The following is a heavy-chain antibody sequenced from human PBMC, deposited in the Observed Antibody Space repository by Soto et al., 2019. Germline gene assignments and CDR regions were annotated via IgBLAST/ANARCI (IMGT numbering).Heavy chain of an antibody. D-gene: IGHD2-2*01. J-gene: IGHJ4*02. CDR3: ATDYSSTGYGLVY. V-gene: IGHV3-33*01. CDR1: GFTFSSHG. CDR2: IWSDGSNE. Sequence: PGGSLRLSCAACGFTFSSHGMHWVRQAPGKGLEWVAVIWSDGSNEYYADSVKGRFTISRDNSKNTLYMQMSSLKVGDTAVYYCATDYSSTGYGLVYWGQGARVTVSS.